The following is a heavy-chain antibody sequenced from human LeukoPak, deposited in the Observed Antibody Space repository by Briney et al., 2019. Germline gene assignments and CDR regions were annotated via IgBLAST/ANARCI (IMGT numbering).Heavy chain of an antibody. D-gene: IGHD6-13*01. V-gene: IGHV4-39*01. CDR3: ARQTSGYSSSWPPDWFDP. CDR1: GGSISSSSYY. CDR2: IYYSGST. J-gene: IGHJ5*02. Sequence: PSETLSLTCTVSGGSISSSSYYWGWIRQPPGKGLEWIGSIYYSGSTYYNPSLKSRVTISVDTSKNQFSLKLSSVTATDTAVYYCARQTSGYSSSWPPDWFDPWGQGTLVTVFS.